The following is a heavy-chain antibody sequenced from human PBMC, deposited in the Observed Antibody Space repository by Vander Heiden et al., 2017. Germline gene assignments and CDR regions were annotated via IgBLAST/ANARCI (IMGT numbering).Heavy chain of an antibody. J-gene: IGHJ1*01. V-gene: IGHV3-7*01. CDR1: GFTFSSYW. CDR3: ARDRSVWDGTEYFQH. D-gene: IGHD1-26*01. Sequence: EVQLVESGGGLVQPGGSLRLSCAASGFTFSSYWMSWVRQAPGKGLEWVANIKQDGSEKYYVDSVKGRFTISRDNAKNSLYLQMNSLRAEDTAVYYCARDRSVWDGTEYFQHWGQGTLVTVSS. CDR2: IKQDGSEK.